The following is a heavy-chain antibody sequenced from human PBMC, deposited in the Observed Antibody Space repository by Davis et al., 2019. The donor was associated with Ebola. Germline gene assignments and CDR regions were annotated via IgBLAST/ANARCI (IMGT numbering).Heavy chain of an antibody. J-gene: IGHJ6*02. Sequence: AASVKVSCKASGYIFTSYAIHWVRQAPGQRLEWMGWINAGNGDTKYSQKFRGRVTITRDTSASTSYMELSSLRSEDTAVYYCARQAFMDVWGQGTTVTVSS. V-gene: IGHV1-3*01. CDR2: INAGNGDT. CDR1: GYIFTSYA. CDR3: ARQAFMDV.